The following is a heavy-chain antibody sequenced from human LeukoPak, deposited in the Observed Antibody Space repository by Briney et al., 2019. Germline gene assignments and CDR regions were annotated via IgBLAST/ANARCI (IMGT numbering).Heavy chain of an antibody. Sequence: GESLKISCKGSGYSFTSYLIGWVRQMPGKGLEWMGIIYPGDSNNSYNTPFQGQVTISDDKSTSTAYLQWSSLKASDTAMYYCARHTNDYGGNGDYWGEGTLVSVSS. CDR1: GYSFTSYL. CDR2: IYPGDSNN. D-gene: IGHD4-23*01. CDR3: ARHTNDYGGNGDY. J-gene: IGHJ4*02. V-gene: IGHV5-51*01.